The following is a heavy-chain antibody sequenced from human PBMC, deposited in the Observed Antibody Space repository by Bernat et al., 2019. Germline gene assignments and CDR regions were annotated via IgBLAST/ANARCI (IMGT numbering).Heavy chain of an antibody. J-gene: IGHJ4*02. CDR1: SFFFLLLA. CDR3: ARELMVRGEDY. CDR2: LSYDGSNE. Sequence: SLRLSFPPFSFFFLLLAMHWVRQARFPLLSFFSFLSYDGSNEYYSDSLHFRFTISRDNSKNTLYLQMNSLRAEDTAVYYCARELMVRGEDYWGQGTLVTVAS. V-gene: IGHV3-30*07. D-gene: IGHD3-10*01.